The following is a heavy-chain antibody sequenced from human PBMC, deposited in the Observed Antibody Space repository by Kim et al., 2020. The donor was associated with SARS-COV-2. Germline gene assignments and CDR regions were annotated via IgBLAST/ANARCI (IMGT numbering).Heavy chain of an antibody. V-gene: IGHV3-73*01. J-gene: IGHJ6*02. CDR2: IRDKANNYAT. CDR1: GVTFSGSA. Sequence: GGSLRLSCAASGVTFSGSAIHWVRQASGKGLEWVGRIRDKANNYATAYAASVKGRFTISRDDSKNTAYLQMNSLKTEDTAVYFCTRRDGDYGSGSHGVWGQGTTVTVSS. CDR3: TRRDGDYGSGSHGV. D-gene: IGHD3-10*01.